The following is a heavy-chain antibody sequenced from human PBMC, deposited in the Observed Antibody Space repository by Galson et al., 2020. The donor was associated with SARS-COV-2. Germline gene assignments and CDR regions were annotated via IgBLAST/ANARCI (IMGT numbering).Heavy chain of an antibody. J-gene: IGHJ4*02. Sequence: GGSLRLSCAASGFTFDDYAMHWVRQAPGKGLEWVSGISWNSGSIGYADSVKGRFTISRDNAKNSLYLQMNSLRAEDTALYYCAKVNYYDSSGYYSSYFDYWGQGTLVTVSS. CDR1: GFTFDDYA. CDR3: AKVNYYDSSGYYSSYFDY. D-gene: IGHD3-22*01. V-gene: IGHV3-9*01. CDR2: ISWNSGSI.